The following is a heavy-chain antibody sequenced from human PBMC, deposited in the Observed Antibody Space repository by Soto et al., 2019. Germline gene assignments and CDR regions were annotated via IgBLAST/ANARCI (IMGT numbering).Heavy chain of an antibody. V-gene: IGHV4-31*03. D-gene: IGHD6-13*01. CDR2: IYYSGST. Sequence: SETLSLTCTVSGGSISSGGYYWSWIRQHPGKGLEWIGYIYYSGSTYYNPSLKSRVTISVDTSKNQFSLKLSSVTAADTAVYYCGGSRSSWSEGGEYYYYGMDVWGQGTTVTVS. CDR1: GGSISSGGYY. J-gene: IGHJ6*02. CDR3: GGSRSSWSEGGEYYYYGMDV.